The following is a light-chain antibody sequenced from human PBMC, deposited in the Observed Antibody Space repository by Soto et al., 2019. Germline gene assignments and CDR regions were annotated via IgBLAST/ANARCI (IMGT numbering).Light chain of an antibody. CDR1: QSVHNY. CDR2: GAS. CDR3: QQYTGPPTT. J-gene: IGKJ5*01. V-gene: IGKV3-20*01. Sequence: EVVLTQSPGTLSLSPGDRATLSCKASQSVHNYLAWYQQKPGQAPRLLIYGASTRAAGIPARFSGSGSGTDFTLTITRLEPEDSAVYFCQQYTGPPTTFGQGTRLEIK.